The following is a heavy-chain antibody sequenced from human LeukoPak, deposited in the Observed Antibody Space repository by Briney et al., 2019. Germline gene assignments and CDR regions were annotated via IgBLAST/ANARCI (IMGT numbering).Heavy chain of an antibody. J-gene: IGHJ4*02. CDR1: GYTFTSYD. Sequence: ASVKVSCKASGYTFTSYDINWVRQATGQGLEWMGWMNPNSGNTGYAQKFQGRVTITRNTSISTAYMELSSLRSEDTAVYYCARDLYYDSSGYFDYWGQGTLVTVSS. CDR3: ARDLYYDSSGYFDY. CDR2: MNPNSGNT. V-gene: IGHV1-8*03. D-gene: IGHD3-22*01.